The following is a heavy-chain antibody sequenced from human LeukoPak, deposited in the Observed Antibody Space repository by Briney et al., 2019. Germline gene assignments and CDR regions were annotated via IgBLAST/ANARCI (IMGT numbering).Heavy chain of an antibody. Sequence: PGGSLRLSCAASGFTFSSYAMSWVRQAPGKGLEWVSAISGSGGSTYYADSVKGRFTISRDNSKNTLYLQMNSLRAEDTAVYYCAKGRYYDILTGYTYWGQGTLVTVSS. J-gene: IGHJ4*02. CDR3: AKGRYYDILTGYTY. CDR2: ISGSGGST. D-gene: IGHD3-9*01. V-gene: IGHV3-23*01. CDR1: GFTFSSYA.